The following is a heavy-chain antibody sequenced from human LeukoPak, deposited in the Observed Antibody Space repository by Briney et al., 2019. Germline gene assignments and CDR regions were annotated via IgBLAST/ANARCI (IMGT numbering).Heavy chain of an antibody. J-gene: IGHJ4*02. V-gene: IGHV3-7*01. D-gene: IGHD5-12*01. CDR3: ARAPSPRDGYNYVVDY. Sequence: GGSLRLSCAASGFTFSTYYMSWVRQAPGKGLEWVASIKQDGSEKYYVDSMKGRSTISRDNAKNSLYPQMNSLRAEDTAVYYCARAPSPRDGYNYVVDYWGQGTLVTVSS. CDR1: GFTFSTYY. CDR2: IKQDGSEK.